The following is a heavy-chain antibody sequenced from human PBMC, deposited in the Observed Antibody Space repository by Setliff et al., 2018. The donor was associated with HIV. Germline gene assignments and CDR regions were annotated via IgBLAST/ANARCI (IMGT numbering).Heavy chain of an antibody. V-gene: IGHV1-46*03. J-gene: IGHJ3*01. CDR1: GYFFTSYH. Sequence: ASVKVSCKASGYFFTSYHIHWVRQAPGQGLEWMGRILPTSGGALYAQKFQDRISLIRDTSTKTVYMELSSLRPEDTAVYYCTRVRYGGTYDAFDVWGQGTMVTVSS. D-gene: IGHD1-26*01. CDR3: TRVRYGGTYDAFDV. CDR2: ILPTSGGA.